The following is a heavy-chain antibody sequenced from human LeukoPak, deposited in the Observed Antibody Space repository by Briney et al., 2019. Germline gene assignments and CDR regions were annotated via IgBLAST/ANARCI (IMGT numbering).Heavy chain of an antibody. CDR3: ARDYCSSTSCYTHGSLDY. D-gene: IGHD2-2*02. CDR1: GYTFTGYY. V-gene: IGHV1-2*02. J-gene: IGHJ4*02. CDR2: INPNSGGT. Sequence: ASVKVSCKASGYTFTGYYMHWVRQAPGQGLEWMGWINPNSGGTNYAQKFQGRVTMTRDTSISTAYMELSRLRSDDTAVYYCARDYCSSTSCYTHGSLDYWGQGTLVTVSS.